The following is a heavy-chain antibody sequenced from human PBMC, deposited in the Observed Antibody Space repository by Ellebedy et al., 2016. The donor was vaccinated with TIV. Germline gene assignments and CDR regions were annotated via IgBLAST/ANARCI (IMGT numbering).Heavy chain of an antibody. Sequence: MPSETLSLTCTVSGGSISSGGYYWSWIRQHPGKGLEWIGYIYYSGSSYYNPSLKSRVTISVDTSKNQFSLKLSSVTAADTAVYYCARVPMPRGMKLRFYFDYWGQGTLVTVSS. J-gene: IGHJ4*02. V-gene: IGHV4-31*03. CDR3: ARVPMPRGMKLRFYFDY. D-gene: IGHD3-10*01. CDR2: IYYSGSS. CDR1: GGSISSGGYY.